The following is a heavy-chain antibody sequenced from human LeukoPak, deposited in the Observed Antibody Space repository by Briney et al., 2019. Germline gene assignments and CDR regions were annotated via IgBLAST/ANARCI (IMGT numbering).Heavy chain of an antibody. Sequence: SETLSLTCTVSGGSISSYYWSWIRQPAGKGLEWIGRIYTSGSTNYNPSLKSRATMSVDTSKNQFSLKLSFVTAADTAVYYCASMNSSGYSPFDYWGQGTLVTVSS. CDR3: ASMNSSGYSPFDY. J-gene: IGHJ4*02. CDR2: IYTSGST. D-gene: IGHD3-22*01. V-gene: IGHV4-4*07. CDR1: GGSISSYY.